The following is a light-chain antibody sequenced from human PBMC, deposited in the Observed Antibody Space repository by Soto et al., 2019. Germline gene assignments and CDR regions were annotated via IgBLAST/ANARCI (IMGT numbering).Light chain of an antibody. V-gene: IGKV3-15*01. CDR3: QQYNNWWT. Sequence: EIVMTQSPATLSVSPGERATLSCRASQSVSSNLAWYQQKPGQAPRLLIDGASTRATGIPARFSGSGSGTEFTLTISSLQSEDFAVYYCQQYNNWWTFGQGTKWIS. J-gene: IGKJ1*01. CDR1: QSVSSN. CDR2: GAS.